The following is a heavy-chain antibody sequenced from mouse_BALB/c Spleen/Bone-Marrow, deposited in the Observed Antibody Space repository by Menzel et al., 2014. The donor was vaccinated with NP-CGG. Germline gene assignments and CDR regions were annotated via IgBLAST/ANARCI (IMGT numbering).Heavy chain of an antibody. Sequence: VQLQQSGAELVRPGASLKLSCRASGYTFTSYWINWVKQRPGQGLEWIGNIYPSDSYINYNQRFKDKATLTVDKSSSTAYMQLSSPTPEDSAVYYCTRYGNSHYYAIDYWGQGTSVTVSS. CDR2: IYPSDSYI. CDR3: TRYGNSHYYAIDY. D-gene: IGHD1-1*01. J-gene: IGHJ4*01. V-gene: IGHV1-69*02. CDR1: GYTFTSYW.